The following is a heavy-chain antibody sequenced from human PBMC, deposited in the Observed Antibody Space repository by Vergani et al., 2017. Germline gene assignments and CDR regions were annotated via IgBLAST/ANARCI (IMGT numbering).Heavy chain of an antibody. CDR2: ISSDGGST. D-gene: IGHD3-22*01. CDR3: AGPQGTSAYYYGGFDY. Sequence: EVQLLESGGGSAQPGESLRLSCVASGFTFTAHGLNWVRQAPGKGLEWVSTISSDGGSTYYADSVKGRFTISRDNSKNTLSLQMNSLTAEDTAIYYCAGPQGTSAYYYGGFDYWGQGTRVTVSS. J-gene: IGHJ4*02. CDR1: GFTFTAHG. V-gene: IGHV3-23*01.